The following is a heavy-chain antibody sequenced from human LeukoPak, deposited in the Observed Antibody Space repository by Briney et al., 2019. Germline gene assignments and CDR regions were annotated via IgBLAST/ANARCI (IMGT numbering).Heavy chain of an antibody. CDR2: ISYDGSNK. J-gene: IGHJ5*02. D-gene: IGHD2-2*01. CDR1: GFTFSSYA. V-gene: IGHV3-30-3*01. CDR3: ARAIVVVPAENWFDP. Sequence: GWSLRLSCAASGFTFSSYAMHWVRQAPGKGLEWVAVISYDGSNKYYADSVKGRFTISRDNAKNSLYLQMNSLRAEDTAVYYCARAIVVVPAENWFDPWGQGTLVTVSS.